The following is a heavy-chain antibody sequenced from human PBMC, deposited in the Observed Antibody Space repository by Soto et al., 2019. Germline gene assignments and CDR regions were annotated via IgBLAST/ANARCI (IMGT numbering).Heavy chain of an antibody. D-gene: IGHD2-15*01. Sequence: SETLSLTCTVSGVSISSDYWSWIRQPPGKGLEWIGYIHYSGSTNYSPSLKSRVAISVDTSKNQFSLKVSSVTAADTAVYYCARDRGTFCSGGSCYSRGMDVWGQGTTVTVSS. CDR2: IHYSGST. V-gene: IGHV4-59*01. CDR3: ARDRGTFCSGGSCYSRGMDV. CDR1: GVSISSDY. J-gene: IGHJ6*02.